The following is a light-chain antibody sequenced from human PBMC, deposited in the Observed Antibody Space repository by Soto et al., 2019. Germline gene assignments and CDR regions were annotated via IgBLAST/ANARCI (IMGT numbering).Light chain of an antibody. V-gene: IGKV3-11*01. Sequence: EIVLTQSPGTLSLTLGERATLSPRASQSVSSSYLAWYQQKPGQAPRLLIYDASNRATGTPARFSGSGSGTDFTLTISSLEAEDFALYYCQQRSKWPVTFGGGTKVDIK. J-gene: IGKJ4*01. CDR3: QQRSKWPVT. CDR1: QSVSSSY. CDR2: DAS.